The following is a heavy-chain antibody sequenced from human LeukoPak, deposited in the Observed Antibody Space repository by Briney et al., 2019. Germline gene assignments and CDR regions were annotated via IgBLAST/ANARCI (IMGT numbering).Heavy chain of an antibody. CDR3: ARDWVHYGSGSYAFDY. CDR1: GFTVSSNY. CDR2: IYSGGST. D-gene: IGHD3-10*01. Sequence: GGSLRLSCAASGFTVSSNYMSWVRQAPGKGLEWVSVIYSGGSTYYADSVKGRFTISRDNSKNTLYLQMNSLRAEDTAVYYCARDWVHYGSGSYAFDYWGQGTLVTVSS. J-gene: IGHJ4*02. V-gene: IGHV3-66*01.